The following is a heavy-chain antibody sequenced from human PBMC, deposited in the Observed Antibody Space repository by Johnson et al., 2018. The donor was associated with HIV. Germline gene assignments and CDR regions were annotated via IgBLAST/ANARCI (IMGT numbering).Heavy chain of an antibody. CDR2: INWNGGST. Sequence: VQLVESGGGLVKPGGSLRLSCAASGFSFEDYDMSWVRQAPGKGLEWVSGINWNGGSTGYADSVKGRFTISRGNAKNSLYLQMNSLRAEDTALYYCAREAGSGSYSPWRPDAFDIWGQGTMVTVS. J-gene: IGHJ3*02. V-gene: IGHV3-20*04. CDR1: GFSFEDYD. CDR3: AREAGSGSYSPWRPDAFDI. D-gene: IGHD3-10*01.